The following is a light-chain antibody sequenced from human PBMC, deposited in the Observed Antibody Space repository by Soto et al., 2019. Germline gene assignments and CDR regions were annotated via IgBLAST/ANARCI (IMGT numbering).Light chain of an antibody. J-gene: IGKJ4*01. CDR2: AAS. CDR3: QKCKVAPFT. V-gene: IGKV1-27*01. CDR1: QDIGNF. Sequence: MTPPPSSLSALIGDRVTITCRASQDIGNFLAWYQQKPGKVPKLLIYAASTLQSGVPSRFSGSGSGTDFTLTISSLQPEDVATYYCQKCKVAPFTFGGGTKV.